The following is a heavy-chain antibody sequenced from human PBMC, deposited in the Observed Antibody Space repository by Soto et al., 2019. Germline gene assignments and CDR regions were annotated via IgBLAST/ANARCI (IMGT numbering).Heavy chain of an antibody. Sequence: GSLRLSCAASGFTVSSNYMSWVRQAPGKGLEWVSVIYSGGSTYYADSVKGRFTISRDNSKNTLYLQMNSLRAEDTAVYYCARDLFGPWWPYYGMDVWGQGTTVTVSS. CDR3: ARDLFGPWWPYYGMDV. CDR2: IYSGGST. D-gene: IGHD2-15*01. J-gene: IGHJ6*02. CDR1: GFTVSSNY. V-gene: IGHV3-53*01.